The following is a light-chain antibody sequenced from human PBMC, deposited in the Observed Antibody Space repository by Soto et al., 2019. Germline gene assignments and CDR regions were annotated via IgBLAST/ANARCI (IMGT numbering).Light chain of an antibody. V-gene: IGKV1-39*01. Sequence: DIQMTQSPSSVSASIGDTVIITCRASEDINVYLNWYQHKPGEVPKLLIYSASTLHSGVPSRFTGSGSETDFTLTIRGLQPEDFATYYCQHGYVAPYSFGQGTNVDI. J-gene: IGKJ2*03. CDR3: QHGYVAPYS. CDR1: EDINVY. CDR2: SAS.